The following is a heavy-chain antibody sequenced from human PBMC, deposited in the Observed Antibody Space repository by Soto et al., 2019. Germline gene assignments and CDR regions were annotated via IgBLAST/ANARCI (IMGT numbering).Heavy chain of an antibody. CDR2: IYYSGTT. CDR3: ARVPPKRGSYTGFAP. D-gene: IGHD1-26*01. J-gene: IGHJ5*02. V-gene: IGHV4-31*03. CDR1: GGSVGSGNDY. Sequence: PSETLSLTCTVSGGSVGSGNDYWSWIRQYPGQDLEWIGYIYYSGTTYYNPSLKSRVTISLDTSKNQFSMKLSSVTAADTAVYYCARVPPKRGSYTGFAPWGRGTLVTVSS.